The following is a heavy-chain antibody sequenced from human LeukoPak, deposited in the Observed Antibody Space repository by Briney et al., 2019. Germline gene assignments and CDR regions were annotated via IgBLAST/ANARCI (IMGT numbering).Heavy chain of an antibody. Sequence: TSETLSLTCAVSGGSISSGGYSWSWIQQPPGKGLEWIGYIYHSGSTYYNPSLKSRVTISVDRSKNQFSLKLSSVTAADTAVYYCARAVWSSSWGSSWFDPWGQGTLVTVSS. V-gene: IGHV4-30-2*01. D-gene: IGHD6-13*01. CDR2: IYHSGST. CDR3: ARAVWSSSWGSSWFDP. CDR1: GGSISSGGYS. J-gene: IGHJ5*02.